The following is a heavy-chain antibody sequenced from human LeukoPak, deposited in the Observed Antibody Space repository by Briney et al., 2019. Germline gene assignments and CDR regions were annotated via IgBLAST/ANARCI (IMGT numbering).Heavy chain of an antibody. J-gene: IGHJ4*02. Sequence: GGTLRLSCAASGFSFSSHGMSWVRQAPGKGLEWVSFIYGGTIHYSDSVKGRFTISRDNSKNTLYLQMNSLRAEDTAVYYCARRAGAYSHPYDYWGQGTLVTVSS. CDR1: GFSFSSHG. V-gene: IGHV3-53*01. CDR2: IYGGTI. CDR3: ARRAGAYSHPYDY. D-gene: IGHD4/OR15-4a*01.